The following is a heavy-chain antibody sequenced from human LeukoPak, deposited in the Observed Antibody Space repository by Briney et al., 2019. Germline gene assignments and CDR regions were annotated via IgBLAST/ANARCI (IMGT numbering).Heavy chain of an antibody. J-gene: IGHJ4*02. V-gene: IGHV3-74*01. CDR1: GLTFRNYW. Sequence: GSLRLSCAASGLTFRNYWMHWVRQAPGKGLEWVSRVNNDGSSTTYADSVKGRFTISRDNAKNTLYLQMNSLRAEDTAVYYCAREYVTGTDLFDYWGQGTLVTVSS. D-gene: IGHD1-1*01. CDR3: AREYVTGTDLFDY. CDR2: VNNDGSST.